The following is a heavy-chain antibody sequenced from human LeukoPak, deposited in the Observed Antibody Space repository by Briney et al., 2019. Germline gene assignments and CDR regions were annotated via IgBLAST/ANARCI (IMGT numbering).Heavy chain of an antibody. D-gene: IGHD3-16*02. Sequence: LEWIXXXXXSGSPNYNPSLKRRLTISVATSKNQSSLQLTSVTAADTAVYYCARCRYDYVWGSYRYARSFIYWGQGTLVTVAS. CDR3: ARCRYDYVWGSYRYARSFIY. J-gene: IGHJ4*02. CDR2: XXXSGSP. V-gene: IGHV4-34*13.